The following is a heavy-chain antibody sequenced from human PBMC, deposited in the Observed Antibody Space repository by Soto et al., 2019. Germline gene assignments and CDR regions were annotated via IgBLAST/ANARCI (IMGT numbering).Heavy chain of an antibody. CDR1: GGTFSSYA. CDR3: ARTPRTDYGDYFGN. V-gene: IGHV1-69*13. CDR2: IIPIFGTA. J-gene: IGHJ4*02. Sequence: GASVKVSCKASGGTFSSYAISWVRQAPGQGLEWMGGIIPIFGTANYAQKFQGRVTITADESTSTAYMELSSLRSEDTAVYYCARTPRTDYGDYFGNWGQGTLVTAPQ. D-gene: IGHD4-17*01.